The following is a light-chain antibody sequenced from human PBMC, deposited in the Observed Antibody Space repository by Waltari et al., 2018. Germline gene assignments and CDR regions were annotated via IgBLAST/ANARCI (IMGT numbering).Light chain of an antibody. CDR3: ASYTSTRTVI. V-gene: IGLV2-14*01. CDR1: RSDAGGYNY. Sequence: QSALTQPASVSGSPGQSITISCSGTRSDAGGYNYVSWYQQLPGNAPKLMIYDVTRWPSGVSNRFSGSKSGNTASLTIFGLQAEDEADYYCASYTSTRTVIFGGGTRVTVL. J-gene: IGLJ2*01. CDR2: DVT.